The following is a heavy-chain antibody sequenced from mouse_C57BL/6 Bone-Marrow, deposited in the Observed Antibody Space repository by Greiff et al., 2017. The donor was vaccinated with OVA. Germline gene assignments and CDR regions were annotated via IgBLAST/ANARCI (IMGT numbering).Heavy chain of an antibody. CDR3: ARHATTLMDY. V-gene: IGHV5-15*01. J-gene: IGHJ4*01. CDR2: ISNLAYSI. Sequence: EVMLVESGGDLVQPGGSLKLSCAASGFTFSDYGMAWVRQAPRKGPAWVAFISNLAYSIYYADTVTGRFTISRENAKNTLYLEMSSLRSEDTAMYYCARHATTLMDYWGQGTSVTVSS. CDR1: GFTFSDYG. D-gene: IGHD1-1*01.